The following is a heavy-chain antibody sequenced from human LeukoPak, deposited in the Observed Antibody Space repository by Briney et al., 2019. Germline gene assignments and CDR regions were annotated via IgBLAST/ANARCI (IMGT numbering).Heavy chain of an antibody. CDR2: IKQDGSEK. V-gene: IGHV3-7*01. CDR1: GFTFSSYW. J-gene: IGHJ6*02. Sequence: GGSLRLSCAAPGFTFSSYWMSWVRQAPGKGLEWVANIKQDGSEKYYVDSVKGRFTISRDNAKNSLYLQMNSLRAEDTAVYYCARARYSYGKSMDVWGQGTTVTVSS. D-gene: IGHD5-18*01. CDR3: ARARYSYGKSMDV.